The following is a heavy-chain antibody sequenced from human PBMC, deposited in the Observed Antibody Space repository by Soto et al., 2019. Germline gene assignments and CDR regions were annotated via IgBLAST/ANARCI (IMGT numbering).Heavy chain of an antibody. Sequence: QVRLVQSGAEVKKPGSSVTVSCKASGGTFNTYTFSWVRQAPGPGLEWRGSILPILGSLNYAQRFQGRLSITADYSTTTAYMELSSLTSQDTAMYYCTRIPRYSFPTSDPLDNWGQGTLVTVSS. CDR1: GGTFNTYT. V-gene: IGHV1-69*08. CDR2: ILPILGSL. D-gene: IGHD4-4*01. J-gene: IGHJ4*02. CDR3: TRIPRYSFPTSDPLDN.